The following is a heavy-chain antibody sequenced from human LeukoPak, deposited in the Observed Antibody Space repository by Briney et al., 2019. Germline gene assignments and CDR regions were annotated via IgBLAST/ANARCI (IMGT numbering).Heavy chain of an antibody. CDR3: ARVYGSGSYYNGYYYYYMDV. V-gene: IGHV4-39*01. CDR1: GGSISSGSYY. D-gene: IGHD3-10*01. CDR2: IYYSGST. J-gene: IGHJ6*03. Sequence: SETLSLTCTVSGGSISSGSYYWGWIRQPPGKGLEWIGSIYYSGSTYYHPSLKSRVTISVDTSKNQFSLKLSSVTAADTAVYYCARVYGSGSYYNGYYYYYMDVWGKGTTVTISS.